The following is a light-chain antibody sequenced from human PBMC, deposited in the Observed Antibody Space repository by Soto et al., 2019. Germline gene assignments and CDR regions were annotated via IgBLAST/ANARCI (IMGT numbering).Light chain of an antibody. Sequence: QSALTQPPSVSATPGQKVTISCSGSGSNLGRNYVSWYQQLPGTAPKLLIYDNVYRFSGIPDRFSGSKSGTSATLGITGLQTGDEGDYYCGSWDNSLSSYVFGTGTKGTVL. CDR1: GSNLGRNY. CDR3: GSWDNSLSSYV. J-gene: IGLJ1*01. CDR2: DNV. V-gene: IGLV1-51*01.